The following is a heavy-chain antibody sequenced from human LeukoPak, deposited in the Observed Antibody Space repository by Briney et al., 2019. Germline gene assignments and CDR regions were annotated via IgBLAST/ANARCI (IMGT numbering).Heavy chain of an antibody. J-gene: IGHJ4*02. CDR3: ARGPVVGGSYSGPDY. CDR1: GFTFSIYA. D-gene: IGHD1-26*01. CDR2: ISGSGGST. V-gene: IGHV3-23*01. Sequence: GGSLRLSCAASGFTFSIYAMSWVRQAPGKGLEWVSAISGSGGSTYYADSVKGRFTISRDNSKNTLYLQMNSLRAEDTAVYYCARGPVVGGSYSGPDYWGQGTLVTVSS.